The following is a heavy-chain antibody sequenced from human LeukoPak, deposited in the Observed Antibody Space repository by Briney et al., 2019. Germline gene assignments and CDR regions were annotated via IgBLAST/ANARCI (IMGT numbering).Heavy chain of an antibody. J-gene: IGHJ6*02. CDR1: GGSISSGGYS. D-gene: IGHD3-3*01. CDR3: ARVGGIFGVVTPRVDGMDV. V-gene: IGHV4-30-2*01. CDR2: IYHSGST. Sequence: PSQTLSLTCAVSGGSISSGGYSWSWIRQPPGKGLEWIGYIYHSGSTYYNPSLKSRVTISVDRSKNQFSLKLSSVTAADTAVYYCARVGGIFGVVTPRVDGMDVWGQGTTVTVSS.